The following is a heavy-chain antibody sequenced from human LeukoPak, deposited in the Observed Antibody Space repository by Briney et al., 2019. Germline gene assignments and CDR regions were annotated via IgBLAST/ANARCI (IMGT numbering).Heavy chain of an antibody. D-gene: IGHD3-10*01. Sequence: SETLSLTCAVSGYSISSGYYWGWIRQPPGQGLEWIGSIYHSGSTYYNPSLKSRVTISVDTSKNQFSLKLSSVTAADTAVYYCARHGAAGWFGELLPIDYWGQGTLVTVSS. CDR1: GYSISSGYY. V-gene: IGHV4-38-2*01. CDR3: ARHGAAGWFGELLPIDY. CDR2: IYHSGST. J-gene: IGHJ4*02.